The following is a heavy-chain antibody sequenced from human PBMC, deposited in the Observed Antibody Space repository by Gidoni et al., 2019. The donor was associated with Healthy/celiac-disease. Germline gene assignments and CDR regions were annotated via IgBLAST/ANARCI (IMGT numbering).Heavy chain of an antibody. CDR1: GFTFSSYA. Sequence: QVQLVESGGGVVQPGRSLRLSCAASGFTFSSYAMHWVRQAPGKGREWVAVISYDGSNKYYADSVKGRFTISRDNSKNTLYLQMNSLRAEDTAVYYCARPNYDILTGYFSGRSGGEIDYWGQGTLVTVSS. V-gene: IGHV3-30-3*01. D-gene: IGHD3-9*01. CDR2: ISYDGSNK. CDR3: ARPNYDILTGYFSGRSGGEIDY. J-gene: IGHJ4*02.